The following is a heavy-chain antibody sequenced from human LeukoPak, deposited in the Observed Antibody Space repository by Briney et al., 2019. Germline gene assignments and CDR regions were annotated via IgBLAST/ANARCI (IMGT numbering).Heavy chain of an antibody. CDR1: GYTFTGYY. CDR3: AKDLSVVVITVVARGIFDY. D-gene: IGHD3-22*01. J-gene: IGHJ4*02. Sequence: ASVKVSCKASGYTFTGYYMHWVRQAPGQGLEWMGWINPNSGGTNYAQKFQGRVIMTRDTSISTAYMELSRLRSDDTAVYYCAKDLSVVVITVVARGIFDYWGQGTLVTVSS. CDR2: INPNSGGT. V-gene: IGHV1-2*02.